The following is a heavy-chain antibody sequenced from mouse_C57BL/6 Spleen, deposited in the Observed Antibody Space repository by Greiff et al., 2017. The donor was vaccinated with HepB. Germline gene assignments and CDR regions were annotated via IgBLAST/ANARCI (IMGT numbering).Heavy chain of an antibody. Sequence: VQLQQSGPELVKPGASVKISCKASGYTFTDYYMNWVKQSHGKSLEWIGDINPNNGGTSYNQKFKGKATLTVDKSSSTAYMELRSLTSEDSAVYYCARWYDYDGGDYYAMDYWGQGTSVTVSS. CDR1: GYTFTDYY. CDR3: ARWYDYDGGDYYAMDY. J-gene: IGHJ4*01. V-gene: IGHV1-26*01. CDR2: INPNNGGT. D-gene: IGHD2-4*01.